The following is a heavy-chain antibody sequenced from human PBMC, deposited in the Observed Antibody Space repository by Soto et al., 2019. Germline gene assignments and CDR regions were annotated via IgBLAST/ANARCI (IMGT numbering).Heavy chain of an antibody. CDR1: GGSISSNNW. Sequence: QVQLQESGPGLVKPSGTLSLTCAVSGGSISSNNWWSWVRQPPGKGLEWIGEIFHSGSTYYSPSLKSRATISVDKSKNHFSLNLTSVTAADTAVYYCARVYSGSYSDSWGQGTLVTVSS. V-gene: IGHV4-4*02. CDR3: ARVYSGSYSDS. D-gene: IGHD1-26*01. CDR2: IFHSGST. J-gene: IGHJ4*02.